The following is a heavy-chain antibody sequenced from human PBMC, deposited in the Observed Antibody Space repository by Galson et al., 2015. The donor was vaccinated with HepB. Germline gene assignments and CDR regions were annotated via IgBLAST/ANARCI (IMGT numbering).Heavy chain of an antibody. CDR1: GDSVSINSAA. CDR2: TYYRSKWYN. CDR3: ARGYCSSTSCYVPYVWDGMDV. D-gene: IGHD2-2*01. Sequence: CAISGDSVSINSAAWNWIRQSPSRGLEWLGRTYYRSKWYNDYAVSVKSRITINPDTSKNQFSLQLNSVTPEDTAVYYCARGYCSSTSCYVPYVWDGMDVWGQGTTVTVSS. J-gene: IGHJ6*02. V-gene: IGHV6-1*01.